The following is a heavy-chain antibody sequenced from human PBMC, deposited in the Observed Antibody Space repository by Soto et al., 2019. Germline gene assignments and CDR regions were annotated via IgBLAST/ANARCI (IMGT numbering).Heavy chain of an antibody. J-gene: IGHJ4*02. CDR3: ARGFSAGKGSPPDF. CDR2: IYFDGGNK. D-gene: IGHD6-13*01. Sequence: SLRLSCAASGFSFSNANMHWVRQAPGRGLDWVAGIYFDGGNKYYADSVKGRFTISRDNSKNTPYLQMSSLRAEDTAVYYCARGFSAGKGSPPDFWGQGSLVTVSS. V-gene: IGHV3-33*01. CDR1: GFSFSNAN.